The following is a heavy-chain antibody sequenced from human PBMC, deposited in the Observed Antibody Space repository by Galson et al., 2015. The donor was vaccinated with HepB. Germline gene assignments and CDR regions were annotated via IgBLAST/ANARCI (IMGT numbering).Heavy chain of an antibody. CDR1: GFSFSFPA. D-gene: IGHD6-13*01. J-gene: IGHJ5*02. CDR2: ISGSGGST. CDR3: AKAHYQQLALPS. V-gene: IGHV3-23*01. Sequence: ALIPSCAASGFSFSFPAMSWVRQAPGTGLEWVSAISGSGGSTYYADSMEVRVTISRANSKHTLFLQMNSLRAEDTAVYYRAKAHYQQLALPSWGQGTLVTGSA.